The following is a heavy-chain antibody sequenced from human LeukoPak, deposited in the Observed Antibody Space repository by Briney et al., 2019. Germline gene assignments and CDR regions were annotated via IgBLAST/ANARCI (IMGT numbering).Heavy chain of an antibody. V-gene: IGHV3-7*01. CDR1: GFIFSRGW. CDR2: INQDGNVK. J-gene: IGHJ4*02. CDR3: AYGDTFDY. Sequence: GGSLRLSCATSGFIFSRGWMSWVRQAPGKGLEWVANINQDGNVKYYVDSVKGRFTISRDNSKNTLYLQMNSLRAEDTAVYYCAYGDTFDYWGQGTLVTVSS. D-gene: IGHD4-17*01.